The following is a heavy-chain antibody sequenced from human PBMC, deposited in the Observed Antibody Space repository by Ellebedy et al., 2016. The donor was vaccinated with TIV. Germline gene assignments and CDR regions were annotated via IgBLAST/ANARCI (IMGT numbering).Heavy chain of an antibody. CDR2: INWNGGST. Sequence: GESLKISCAASGFTFDDYGMSWVRQAPGKGLEWVSGINWNGGSTGYADSVKGRFTISRDNAKNSLYLQMNSLRAEDTALYYCARSYAMVRGLLSYYYGMDVWGQGTTVTVSS. D-gene: IGHD3-10*01. CDR1: GFTFDDYG. CDR3: ARSYAMVRGLLSYYYGMDV. V-gene: IGHV3-20*04. J-gene: IGHJ6*02.